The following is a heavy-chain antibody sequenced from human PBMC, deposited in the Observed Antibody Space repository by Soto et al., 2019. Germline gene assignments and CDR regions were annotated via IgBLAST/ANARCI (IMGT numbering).Heavy chain of an antibody. V-gene: IGHV3-21*01. CDR2: ISSSSSYI. CDR1: GFTFSSYS. J-gene: IGHJ4*02. Sequence: EVQLVESGGGLVKPGGSLRLSCAASGFTFSSYSMNWVRQAPGKGLEWVSSISSSSSYIYYADSVKGRFTISRDNAKNSLYLQMNSLRAEDTAVYYCAREEYSSGSPRVDYWGQGTLVTVSS. CDR3: AREEYSSGSPRVDY. D-gene: IGHD6-19*01.